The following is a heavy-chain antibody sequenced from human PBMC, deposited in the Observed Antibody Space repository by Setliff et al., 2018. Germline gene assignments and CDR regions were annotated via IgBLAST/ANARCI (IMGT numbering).Heavy chain of an antibody. CDR2: ISAYNGKT. D-gene: IGHD3-16*01. CDR1: GYTLSNSI. CDR3: ARLGAIPEPGTGVLG. V-gene: IGHV1-18*01. Sequence: GASVKVSCKASGYTLSNSILSWVRQAPGQGLEWVGWISAYNGKTYSAQKFQDRVTLTTHTSTNMGYLELRDLRSDGTAVYYCARLGAIPEPGTGVLGWGQGTLVTVSS. J-gene: IGHJ4*02.